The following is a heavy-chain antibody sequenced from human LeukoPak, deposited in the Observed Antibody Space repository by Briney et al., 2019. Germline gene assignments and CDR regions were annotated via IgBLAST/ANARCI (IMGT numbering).Heavy chain of an antibody. CDR1: GFTFSSYG. Sequence: PGRSLRLSCAASGFTFSSYGMHWVRQAPGKGLEWVAVISYDGSNKYYADSVKGRFTISRDNSKNTLYLQMNSLRAEDTAVYYCAELGITMIGGVWAKGTTVTISS. CDR2: ISYDGSNK. D-gene: IGHD3-10*02. V-gene: IGHV3-30*18. CDR3: AELGITMIGGV. J-gene: IGHJ6*04.